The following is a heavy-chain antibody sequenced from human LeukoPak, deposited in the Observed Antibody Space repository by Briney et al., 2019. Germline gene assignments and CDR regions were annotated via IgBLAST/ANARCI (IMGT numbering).Heavy chain of an antibody. J-gene: IGHJ2*01. V-gene: IGHV1-2*02. Sequence: ASVKVSCKASGYIFTDYYMHWVRQAPGQGLEWLGWINPNGGGTNYAQKFQGRVTMTRDTSISTAYMELSRLRSDDTAVYYCARSSNGAQGHFDLWGRGTLVTVSS. CDR2: INPNGGGT. CDR3: ARSSNGAQGHFDL. D-gene: IGHD3-10*01. CDR1: GYIFTDYY.